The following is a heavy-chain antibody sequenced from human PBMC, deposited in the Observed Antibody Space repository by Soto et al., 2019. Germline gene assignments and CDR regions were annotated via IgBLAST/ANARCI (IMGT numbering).Heavy chain of an antibody. V-gene: IGHV1-69*12. CDR2: IIPIFGTA. J-gene: IGHJ6*02. Sequence: QVQLVQSGAEVKKPGSSVKVSCKASGGTFSSYAISWVRQAPGQGLEWMGGIIPIFGTANYAQKFQGRVTIPADEXXSXAXXELSSLRSEDTAVYYCASQYCSGGSCYYYYYGMDVWGQGTTVTVSS. CDR1: GGTFSSYA. CDR3: ASQYCSGGSCYYYYYGMDV. D-gene: IGHD2-15*01.